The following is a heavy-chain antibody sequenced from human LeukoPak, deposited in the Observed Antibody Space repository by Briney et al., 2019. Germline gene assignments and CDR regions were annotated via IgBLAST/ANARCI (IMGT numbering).Heavy chain of an antibody. CDR2: IIPIFGTA. CDR3: AREGDSSGWYLDFDY. V-gene: IGHV1-69*01. D-gene: IGHD6-19*01. J-gene: IGHJ4*02. CDR1: GGTFSSYA. Sequence: SVKVSCKASGGTFSSYAISWVRQAPGQGLEWMGGIIPIFGTANYAQKFQGRVTITADESTSTAYMELSSLRSEDTAVYYCAREGDSSGWYLDFDYWGQGTLVTVSS.